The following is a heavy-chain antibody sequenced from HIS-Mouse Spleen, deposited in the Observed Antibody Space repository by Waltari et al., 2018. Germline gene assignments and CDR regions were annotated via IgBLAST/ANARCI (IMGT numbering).Heavy chain of an antibody. CDR3: AREIPYSSSWYDWYFDL. CDR2: SYYSGST. J-gene: IGHJ2*01. Sequence: QLQLQESGPGLVKPSETLSLTCTVSGGSISSSSYYWGWIRQPPGKGLEWIGSSYYSGSTYDNPSRKSRVTISVDTSKNQFSLKLSSVTAADTAVYYCAREIPYSSSWYDWYFDLWGRGTLVTVSS. CDR1: GGSISSSSYY. V-gene: IGHV4-39*07. D-gene: IGHD6-13*01.